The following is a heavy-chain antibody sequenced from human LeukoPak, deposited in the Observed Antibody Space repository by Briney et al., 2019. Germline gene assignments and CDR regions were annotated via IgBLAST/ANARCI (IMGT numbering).Heavy chain of an antibody. Sequence: SETLSLTCTVSGYSISSGYYWGWIRQPPGKGLEWIGSIYYSGSTYYNPSLKSRVTISVDTSKNQFSLKLSSVTAADTAVYYCARQLSRYNWFDPWGQGTLVTVSS. D-gene: IGHD2/OR15-2a*01. J-gene: IGHJ5*02. CDR1: GYSISSGYY. CDR2: IYYSGST. CDR3: ARQLSRYNWFDP. V-gene: IGHV4-38-2*02.